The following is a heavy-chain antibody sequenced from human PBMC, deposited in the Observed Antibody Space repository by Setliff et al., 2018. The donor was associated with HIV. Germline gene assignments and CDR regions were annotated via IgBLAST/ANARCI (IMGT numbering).Heavy chain of an antibody. CDR3: NSLRADDTALYYCARVWFGNIEALPH. CDR1: GYTFTDYG. CDR2: INTNNGNP. Sequence: ASVKVSCKASGYTFTDYGINWVRQAPGQGLEWMGWINTNNGNPMYAQGFTGRFVFSSDTSVRTAYLQIVGLKTEDTLYLQMNSLRADDTALYYCARVWFGNIEALPHWGQGTLVTVSS. D-gene: IGHD3-10*01. V-gene: IGHV7-4-1*01. J-gene: IGHJ4*02.